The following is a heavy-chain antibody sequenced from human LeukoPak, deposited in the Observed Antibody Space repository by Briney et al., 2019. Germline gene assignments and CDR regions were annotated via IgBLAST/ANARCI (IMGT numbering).Heavy chain of an antibody. J-gene: IGHJ4*02. Sequence: RPSQTLSLTCTVSGFSISSGGYYWRWLRQHPGKGLEWIGYIYYSGSTYYNPSLKSRVTISVDTSKNQFSLKLSSVTAADTAVYYCARGPPYFTFYYGSGSPTLDYWGQGTLVTVSS. CDR1: GFSISSGGYY. D-gene: IGHD3-10*01. V-gene: IGHV4-31*03. CDR3: ARGPPYFTFYYGSGSPTLDY. CDR2: IYYSGST.